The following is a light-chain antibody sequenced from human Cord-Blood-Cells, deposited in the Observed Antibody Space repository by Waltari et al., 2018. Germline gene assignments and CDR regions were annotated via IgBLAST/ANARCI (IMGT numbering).Light chain of an antibody. V-gene: IGKV1-8*01. CDR3: QQYYSYPYT. CDR1: QGISSY. CDR2: AAS. J-gene: IGKJ2*01. Sequence: AIRMTQSPSSFSVSTGDRFTTTCLASQGISSYLAWYQQKPGKAPKLLIYAASTLQSGVPSRFSGSGYGTDFTLTISCLQSEDFATYYCQQYYSYPYTFGQGTKLEIK.